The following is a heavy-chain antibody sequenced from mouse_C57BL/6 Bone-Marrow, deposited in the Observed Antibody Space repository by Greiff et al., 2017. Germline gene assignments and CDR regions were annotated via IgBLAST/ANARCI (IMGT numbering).Heavy chain of an antibody. J-gene: IGHJ3*01. V-gene: IGHV1-18*01. CDR2: FNPNNGGT. Sequence: VQLQQSGPELVKPGTSVHISCKTSGYAFTEYTMHWVKQSHGKSLEWIGGFNPNNGGTTYNQRFKGKATLTVDKSSTTASMELRSLTSEASAVYYCARGNYYGSTSWFGYWGQGTLVTVST. CDR1: GYAFTEYT. CDR3: ARGNYYGSTSWFGY. D-gene: IGHD1-1*01.